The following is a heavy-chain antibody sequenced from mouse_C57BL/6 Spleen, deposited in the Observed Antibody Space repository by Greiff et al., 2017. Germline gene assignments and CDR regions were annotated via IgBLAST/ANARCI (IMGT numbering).Heavy chain of an antibody. CDR3: AIYYDYVYFDY. V-gene: IGHV1-82*01. J-gene: IGHJ2*01. CDR2: IYPGDGDT. D-gene: IGHD2-4*01. Sequence: VKLMESGPELVKPGASVKISCKASGYAFSSSWMNWVKQRPGKGLEWIGRIYPGDGDTNYNGKFKGKATLTADKSSSTAYMQLSSLTSEDSAVYFCAIYYDYVYFDYWGQGTTLTVSS. CDR1: GYAFSSSW.